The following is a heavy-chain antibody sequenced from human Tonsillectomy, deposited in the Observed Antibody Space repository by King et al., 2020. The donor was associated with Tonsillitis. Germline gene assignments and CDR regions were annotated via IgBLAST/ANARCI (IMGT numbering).Heavy chain of an antibody. V-gene: IGHV4-30-4*01. Sequence: QLQESGPGLVKPSQTLSLTCTVSGGSISSGDYYWSWIRQPPGKGLEWIGYIYYSGSTYYNPSLKSRVTISVDTSKNQFSLKLSSVTAADTAGYYCARDRPPDYYDSGAYSWFDPWGQGTLVTVSS. CDR3: ARDRPPDYYDSGAYSWFDP. D-gene: IGHD3-22*01. J-gene: IGHJ5*02. CDR2: IYYSGST. CDR1: GGSISSGDYY.